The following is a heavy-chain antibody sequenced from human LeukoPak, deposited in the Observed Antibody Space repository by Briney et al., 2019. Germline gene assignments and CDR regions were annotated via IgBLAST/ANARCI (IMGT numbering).Heavy chain of an antibody. Sequence: SETLSLTCTVSGGSISSSSYYWGWIRQPPGKGLEWIGSIYYSGSTYYNPSLKSRVTISVDTSKNQFSLKLSSVTAADTAVYYCARGKSSYSSSWPFDYWGQGTLVTVSS. V-gene: IGHV4-39*07. D-gene: IGHD6-13*01. CDR3: ARGKSSYSSSWPFDY. CDR1: GGSISSSSYY. J-gene: IGHJ4*02. CDR2: IYYSGST.